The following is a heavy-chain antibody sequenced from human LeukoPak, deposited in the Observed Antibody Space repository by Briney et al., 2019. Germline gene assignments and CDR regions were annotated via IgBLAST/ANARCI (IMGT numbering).Heavy chain of an antibody. D-gene: IGHD5-12*01. J-gene: IGHJ5*02. Sequence: ASVKVSCKASGGTFSSYAISWVRQAPGQGLEWMGGIIPIFGTANYAQKFQGRVTITADKSTSTAYMELSSLRSEDTAVYYCARGGYAEGGFDPWGQGTLVTVSS. CDR3: ARGGYAEGGFDP. V-gene: IGHV1-69*06. CDR1: GGTFSSYA. CDR2: IIPIFGTA.